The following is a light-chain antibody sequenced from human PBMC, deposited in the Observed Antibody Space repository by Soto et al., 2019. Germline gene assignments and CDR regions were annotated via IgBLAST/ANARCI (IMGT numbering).Light chain of an antibody. V-gene: IGKV3-15*01. CDR3: QQYNNWPLT. J-gene: IGKJ5*01. CDR1: QSVSSN. Sequence: EIVMTQSPATLSVSPGERATLSCRASQSVSSNLAWYQQKPGQAPRLLIYGASTSDTGIPAMFSGSGSGTEFTLNISSLQSEDCAVYYCQQYNNWPLTFGQGTRLEIK. CDR2: GAS.